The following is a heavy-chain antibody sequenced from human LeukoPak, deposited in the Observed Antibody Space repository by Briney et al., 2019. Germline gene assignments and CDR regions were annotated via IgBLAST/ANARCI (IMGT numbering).Heavy chain of an antibody. CDR2: IYHTGTT. Sequence: SETLSLTCTVSGGSISSGSYYWSWIRQPPGKGLEWIGIIYHTGTTYYNSSLKSRVTISVDTSKNQFSLKLSFVTAADTAVYYCARKGRGPYGSVNGYFDYWGQGTLVTVSS. CDR1: GGSISSGSYY. J-gene: IGHJ4*02. CDR3: ARKGRGPYGSVNGYFDY. D-gene: IGHD3-10*01. V-gene: IGHV4-39*07.